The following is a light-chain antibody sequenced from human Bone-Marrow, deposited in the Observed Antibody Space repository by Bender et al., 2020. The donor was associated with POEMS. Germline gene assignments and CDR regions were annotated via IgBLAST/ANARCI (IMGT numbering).Light chain of an antibody. CDR3: STYAGSNNVI. CDR2: SSH. J-gene: IGLJ2*01. V-gene: IGLV1-44*01. Sequence: QSVLTQPPSASGTPGQRVTISCSGGSSNIGAHAVNWYQHLPGTAPKLLIYSSHRRPSEVPDRFSGSRSGTSASLAISGLQSEDETDYYCSTYAGSNNVIFSGGTSLTVL. CDR1: SSNIGAHA.